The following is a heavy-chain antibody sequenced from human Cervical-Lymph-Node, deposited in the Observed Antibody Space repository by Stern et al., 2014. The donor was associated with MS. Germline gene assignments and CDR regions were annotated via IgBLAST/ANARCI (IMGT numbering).Heavy chain of an antibody. Sequence: QVQLGQSGAEVKEPGASLTVSCKASGYAFTNFYIHWVRPAPGQGLEWMGWLNPPSGDTNYAQKIQRRVPMTRDISTDTAYLTLGGLRSDDTAVYYCARDYNWNFGIWGQGTLVTVSS. V-gene: IGHV1-2*02. CDR3: ARDYNWNFGI. J-gene: IGHJ4*02. CDR2: LNPPSGDT. CDR1: GYAFTNFY. D-gene: IGHD1-7*01.